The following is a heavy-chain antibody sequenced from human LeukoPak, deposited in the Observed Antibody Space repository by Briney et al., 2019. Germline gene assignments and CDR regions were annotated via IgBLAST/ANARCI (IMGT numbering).Heavy chain of an antibody. J-gene: IGHJ4*02. D-gene: IGHD6-6*01. CDR3: ARGFSGAARPQPRIFDY. CDR2: IYHSGST. CDR1: GYSISSGYY. V-gene: IGHV4-38-2*02. Sequence: PSETLSLTCTVSGYSISSGYYWGWIRQPPGKGLEWIGSIYHSGSTYYNPSLKSRVTISVDTSKNQFSLKLSSVTAADTAVYYCARGFSGAARPQPRIFDYWGQGTLVTVSS.